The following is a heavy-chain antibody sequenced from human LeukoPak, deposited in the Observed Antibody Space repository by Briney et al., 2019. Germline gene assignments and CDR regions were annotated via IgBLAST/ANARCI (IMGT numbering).Heavy chain of an antibody. Sequence: RTGGSLRLSCAASGFTFSSYWMSWVRQAPGKGLEWVANIKQDGSEKYYVDSVKGRFTISRDNAKNSLYLQMNSLRAEDTAVYYCARRYSSPETYYYMDVWGKGTTVTVSS. J-gene: IGHJ6*03. D-gene: IGHD6-13*01. V-gene: IGHV3-7*01. CDR1: GFTFSSYW. CDR2: IKQDGSEK. CDR3: ARRYSSPETYYYMDV.